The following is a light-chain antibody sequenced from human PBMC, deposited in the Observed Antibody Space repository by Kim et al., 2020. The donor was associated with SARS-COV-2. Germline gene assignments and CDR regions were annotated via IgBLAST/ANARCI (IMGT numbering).Light chain of an antibody. CDR2: GKN. CDR1: SLRSYY. CDR3: NSRDSSGNHWV. V-gene: IGLV3-19*01. Sequence: LGQTVRITCQGDSLRSYYAIWYQQKPGQAPVLVIYGKNNRPSGIPDRFSGSSSGNTASLTITGAQAEDEADYYCNSRDSSGNHWVFGGGTKVTVL. J-gene: IGLJ3*02.